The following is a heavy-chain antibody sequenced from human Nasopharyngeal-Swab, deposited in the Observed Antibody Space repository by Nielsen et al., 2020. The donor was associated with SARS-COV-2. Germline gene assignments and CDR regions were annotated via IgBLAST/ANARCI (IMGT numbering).Heavy chain of an antibody. CDR2: IYYSGST. V-gene: IGHV4-39*07. Sequence: WIRQPPGKGLEWIGSIYYSGSTYYNSSLKSRVTISVDTSKNQFSLKLTSVTAADTALYYCARDPHAERITIFGVVIRPGTFDIWGQRTMVTVSS. D-gene: IGHD3-3*01. CDR3: ARDPHAERITIFGVVIRPGTFDI. J-gene: IGHJ3*02.